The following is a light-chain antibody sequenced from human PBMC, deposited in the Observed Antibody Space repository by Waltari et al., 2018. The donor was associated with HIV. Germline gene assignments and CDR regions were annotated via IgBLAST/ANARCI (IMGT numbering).Light chain of an antibody. V-gene: IGLV1-44*01. Sequence: QSVLTQPPSASGTPGQRVTISCSGGSSNIGTYSVNWYQQVPGTAPKLLSYNNNQGPSGVPDRFSGSKSGTSASLAISGLQSEDEADYYCATWEHRLNGPIFGGGTRLTVL. CDR2: NNN. J-gene: IGLJ2*01. CDR3: ATWEHRLNGPI. CDR1: SSNIGTYS.